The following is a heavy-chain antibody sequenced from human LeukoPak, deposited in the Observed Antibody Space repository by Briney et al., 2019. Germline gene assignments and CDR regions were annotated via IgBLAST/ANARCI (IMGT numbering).Heavy chain of an antibody. J-gene: IGHJ3*02. Sequence: GGSLRLSCAASGFTVSSNEMSWVRQAPGKGLEWVSSISGGSTYYADSRKGRFTISRDNSKNTLHLQMNSLRAEDTAVYYCAVDYGSGTDAFDIWGQGTMVTASS. CDR1: GFTVSSNE. CDR2: ISGGST. V-gene: IGHV3-38-3*01. D-gene: IGHD3-10*01. CDR3: AVDYGSGTDAFDI.